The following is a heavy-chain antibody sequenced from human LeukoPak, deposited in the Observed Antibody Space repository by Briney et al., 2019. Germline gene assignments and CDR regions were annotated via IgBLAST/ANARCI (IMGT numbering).Heavy chain of an antibody. D-gene: IGHD3-22*01. CDR2: INPNSGGT. V-gene: IGHV1-2*06. CDR1: GYTFTGYY. Sequence: ASVKVSRKASGYTFTGYYMHWVRQAPGQGLEWMGRINPNSGGTNYAQKFQGRVTMTRDTSISTAYMELSRLRSDDTAVYYCARLYDSSGYYGEWGQGTLVTVSS. J-gene: IGHJ4*02. CDR3: ARLYDSSGYYGE.